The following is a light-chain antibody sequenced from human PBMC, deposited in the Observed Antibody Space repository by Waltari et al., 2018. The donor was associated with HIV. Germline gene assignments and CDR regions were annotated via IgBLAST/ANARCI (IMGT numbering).Light chain of an antibody. Sequence: QSVLTQPPSVSGAPGQRVTVPCTGHGSNIGANYDVQWYQVLPGSPPQLLIHTNTARPSVVPDRFSGSKSGASAFLAITGLQAEDEGDYYGQSFDSGLSAWVFGGGTKLTVL. J-gene: IGLJ3*02. CDR2: TNT. V-gene: IGLV1-40*03. CDR3: QSFDSGLSAWV. CDR1: GSNIGANYD.